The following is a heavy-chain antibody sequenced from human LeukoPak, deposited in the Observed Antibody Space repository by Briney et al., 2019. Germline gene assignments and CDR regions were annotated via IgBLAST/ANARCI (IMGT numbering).Heavy chain of an antibody. D-gene: IGHD2-21*01. CDR2: INSDGSST. J-gene: IGHJ4*02. CDR3: ARGGGILWPLDY. CDR1: GFTFSSYW. V-gene: IGHV3-74*01. Sequence: GGSLRLSCAASGFTFSSYWMHWVRQAPGKGLVWVSRINSDGSSTSYADSVKGRFTTSRDNAKNTLYLQMNSLRAEDTAVYYCARGGGILWPLDYWGQGTLVTVSS.